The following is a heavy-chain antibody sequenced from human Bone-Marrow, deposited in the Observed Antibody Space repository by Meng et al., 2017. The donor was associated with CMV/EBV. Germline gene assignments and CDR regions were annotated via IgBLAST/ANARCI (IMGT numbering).Heavy chain of an antibody. CDR1: GFTFSNYW. V-gene: IGHV3-7*01. J-gene: IGHJ4*02. D-gene: IGHD2-2*01. CDR2: IKQDGSER. Sequence: GESLKISCAASGFTFSNYWMSWVRQIPGKGLEWVASIKQDGSERYCAGSLKGRCTISRDNANESLILQLNSLRAEDTAVYYCARDRFVVVPAATPYLDDWGQGILVTVSS. CDR3: ARDRFVVVPAATPYLDD.